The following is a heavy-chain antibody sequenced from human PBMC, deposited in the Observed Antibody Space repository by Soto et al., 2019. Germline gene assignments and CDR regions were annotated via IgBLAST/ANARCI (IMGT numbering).Heavy chain of an antibody. D-gene: IGHD3-16*01. CDR1: GGSVTNDNW. CDR2: IYHSGST. J-gene: IGHJ4*02. CDR3: ASGGGGGNY. Sequence: QVQLQESGPGLVKPSGTLSLTCAVSGGSVTNDNWWSWVRQPPGKGLEWIGEIYHSGSTNYNPSLKSRVTISIDNSNNQFSLKLNSVPAADTALYYCASGGGGGNYWGQGTLVTVSS. V-gene: IGHV4-4*02.